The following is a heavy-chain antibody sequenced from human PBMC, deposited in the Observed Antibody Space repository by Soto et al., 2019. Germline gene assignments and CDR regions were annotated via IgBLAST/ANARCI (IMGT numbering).Heavy chain of an antibody. Sequence: EVQLVESGGGLVQPGGSLRLSCAASGFTFSDHYMDWVRQAPGKGLEWVGRSKNKADSYTTEYAASVKGRFTISRDGSKTSPFPQMNSLKTEDTAVYYCTVWGSGNDFGAAWGQGILVTVSS. V-gene: IGHV3-72*01. CDR2: SKNKADSYTT. D-gene: IGHD3-10*01. CDR1: GFTFSDHY. CDR3: TVWGSGNDFGAA. J-gene: IGHJ4*02.